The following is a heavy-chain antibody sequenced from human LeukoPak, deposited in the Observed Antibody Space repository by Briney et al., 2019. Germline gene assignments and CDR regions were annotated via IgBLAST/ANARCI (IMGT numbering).Heavy chain of an antibody. J-gene: IGHJ4*02. Sequence: SETLSLTCTVSGDSISSSSYSWGWIRQPPGKGLEWIAYMYYSGSTYYNPSLKSRVTISIDTSKNQFSLKLSSATAADSAVYYCARYRSGWYRFDYWGQGTLVTVSS. CDR1: GDSISSSSYS. CDR3: ARYRSGWYRFDY. V-gene: IGHV4-39*01. D-gene: IGHD6-19*01. CDR2: MYYSGST.